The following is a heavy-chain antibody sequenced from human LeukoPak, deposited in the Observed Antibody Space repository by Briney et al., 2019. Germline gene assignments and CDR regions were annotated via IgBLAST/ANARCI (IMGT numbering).Heavy chain of an antibody. CDR3: ARDMGYCSSSNCYTYYLDY. CDR2: ISGSGSSI. CDR1: GFTFSSYG. V-gene: IGHV3-48*04. D-gene: IGHD2-2*01. Sequence: PGRSLRLSCAASGFTFSSYGMHWVRQAPGKGLEWVSYISGSGSSIYYADSVKGRFTISRDNAKNSLYLQMNSLRGEDTAVYYCARDMGYCSSSNCYTYYLDYWGQGTLATVSS. J-gene: IGHJ4*02.